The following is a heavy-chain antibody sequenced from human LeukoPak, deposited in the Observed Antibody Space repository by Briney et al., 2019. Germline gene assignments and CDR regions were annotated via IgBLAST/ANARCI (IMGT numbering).Heavy chain of an antibody. Sequence: GASVKVSCKASGYTFTSYGISWVRQAPGQGLEWMGWISAYNGNTNYAQKLQGRVTMTTDTSTSTAYMELRSLRSEDTAVYYCARLTYYDFWSGYYIDYWGQGNLVTVSS. CDR2: ISAYNGNT. J-gene: IGHJ4*02. D-gene: IGHD3-3*01. CDR1: GYTFTSYG. V-gene: IGHV1-18*01. CDR3: ARLTYYDFWSGYYIDY.